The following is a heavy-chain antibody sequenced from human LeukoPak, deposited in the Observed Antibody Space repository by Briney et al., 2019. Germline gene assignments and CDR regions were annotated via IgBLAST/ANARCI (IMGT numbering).Heavy chain of an antibody. CDR2: ISSSGDTT. D-gene: IGHD6-19*01. J-gene: IGHJ4*02. CDR1: GFTFSSYA. CDR3: AKLGGQWLVNFYDY. Sequence: GGSLRLSCAASGFTFSSYAMSWVRQAPGKGLEWVSAISSSGDTTYYADSVKGRFTISRDNSKNTLYLQMNSLRAEDTAVYHCAKLGGQWLVNFYDYWGQGTLVTVSS. V-gene: IGHV3-23*01.